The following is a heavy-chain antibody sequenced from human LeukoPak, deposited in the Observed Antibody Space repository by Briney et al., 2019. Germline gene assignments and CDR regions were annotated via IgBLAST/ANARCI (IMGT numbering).Heavy chain of an antibody. V-gene: IGHV4-34*01. D-gene: IGHD2-21*02. J-gene: IGHJ4*02. CDR2: INHSGST. Sequence: SETLSLTCAVYGESFSGYYWTWIRQPPGKGLEWIGEINHSGSTNYNPSLKSRVTTSVDTSKKQFSLKLSSVTAADTAVYYCARGQSSVVTDIPYYFDYWGRGTVVTVSS. CDR1: GESFSGYY. CDR3: ARGQSSVVTDIPYYFDY.